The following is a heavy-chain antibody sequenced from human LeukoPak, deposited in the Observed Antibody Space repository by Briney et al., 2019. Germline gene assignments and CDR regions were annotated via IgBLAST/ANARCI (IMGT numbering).Heavy chain of an antibody. Sequence: ASVKVSCKGSGYTFTDYYMHWVRQAPGQGLESMGWINPNSGGTNYAQKFQGRVTMTRDTSISTAYMELSSLRSDDTAVYYCAREVNYDILTGYNGYWGQGTLVTVSS. V-gene: IGHV1-2*02. CDR3: AREVNYDILTGYNGY. J-gene: IGHJ4*02. CDR2: INPNSGGT. CDR1: GYTFTDYY. D-gene: IGHD3-9*01.